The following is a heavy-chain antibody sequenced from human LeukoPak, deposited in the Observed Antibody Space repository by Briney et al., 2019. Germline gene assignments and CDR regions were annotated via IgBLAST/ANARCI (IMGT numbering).Heavy chain of an antibody. CDR2: INSDGSTT. V-gene: IGHV3-74*01. Sequence: GGSLRLSCAASGFTFSGYWMHWVRQVPGKGLVWVSRINSDGSTTTYADSVKDRYTISRDDSINTLYLQMNSLRAEDTAVYYCARDSSSYYFDYWGQGTLVTVSS. D-gene: IGHD6-6*01. J-gene: IGHJ4*02. CDR1: GFTFSGYW. CDR3: ARDSSSYYFDY.